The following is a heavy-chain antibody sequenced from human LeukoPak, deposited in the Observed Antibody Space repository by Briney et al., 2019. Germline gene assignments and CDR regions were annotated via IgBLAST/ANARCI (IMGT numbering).Heavy chain of an antibody. Sequence: GASVKVSCKASGYTFTDYYLHWLRQAPGQGLEWMGWMHPNSGGTNYAQNFQGRVTMTRDTSITTAYMELSRLTSDDTAVYYCARVYGSGSYCAFDIWGQGTMVTVSS. CDR1: GYTFTDYY. CDR3: ARVYGSGSYCAFDI. D-gene: IGHD3-10*01. V-gene: IGHV1-2*02. CDR2: MHPNSGGT. J-gene: IGHJ3*02.